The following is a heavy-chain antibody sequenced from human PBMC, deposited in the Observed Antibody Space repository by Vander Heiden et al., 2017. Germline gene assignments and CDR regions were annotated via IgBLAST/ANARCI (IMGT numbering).Heavy chain of an antibody. CDR2: INHSGST. CDR1: GGSFSGYY. CDR3: ARGPLSSVGFGVVTPGYGMDV. Sequence: QVQLQQRGAGLLKPSETLSLTCAVYGGSFSGYYCSRLRQPPGKGPEWIGEINHSGSTNYNPSLKSRVTISVDTSKNQFSLKLSSVTAADTAVYYCARGPLSSVGFGVVTPGYGMDVWGQGTTVTVSS. D-gene: IGHD3-3*01. V-gene: IGHV4-34*01. J-gene: IGHJ6*02.